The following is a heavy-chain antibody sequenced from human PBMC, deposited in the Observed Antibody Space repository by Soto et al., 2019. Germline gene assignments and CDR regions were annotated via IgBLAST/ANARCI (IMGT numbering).Heavy chain of an antibody. Sequence: QVQLQESGPGLVKPSQTLSLTCTVSGGSISSGGYYWSWIRQHPGKGLEWIGYIYYSGSTYDNPSLKSRVTISVDTSKNQFSLKLSSVTAADTAVYYCARAGYCSGGSCYSLYYFDYWGQGTLVTVSS. J-gene: IGHJ4*02. CDR2: IYYSGST. D-gene: IGHD2-15*01. V-gene: IGHV4-31*03. CDR3: ARAGYCSGGSCYSLYYFDY. CDR1: GGSISSGGYY.